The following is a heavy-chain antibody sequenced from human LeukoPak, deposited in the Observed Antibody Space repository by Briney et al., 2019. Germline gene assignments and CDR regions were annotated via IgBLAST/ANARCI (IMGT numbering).Heavy chain of an antibody. D-gene: IGHD1-14*01. CDR3: AKDYRGSGEVGETGPLDY. J-gene: IGHJ4*02. Sequence: PGRSRRLSCTASGLTFSNYAMSWVRQAPAKGLEWVAGIDQGGGYIHYATSVKGRFTIARDKSTNALNLQMASLRADDPAVYYCAKDYRGSGEVGETGPLDYWGQGTLVTVSS. V-gene: IGHV3-23*01. CDR2: IDQGGGYI. CDR1: GLTFSNYA.